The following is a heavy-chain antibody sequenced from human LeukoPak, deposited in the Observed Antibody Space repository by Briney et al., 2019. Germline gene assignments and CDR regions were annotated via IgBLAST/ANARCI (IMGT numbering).Heavy chain of an antibody. Sequence: SETLSLTCAVYGGSFSGYYWSWIRQPPGKGLEWIGEINHSGSTNYNPSLKSRVTISVDTSKNQFSLKLSSVTAADTAVYYCARARYSSSWPYYYYYMDVWGKGTTVTVSS. CDR3: ARARYSSSWPYYYYYMDV. D-gene: IGHD6-13*01. CDR2: INHSGST. CDR1: GGSFSGYY. V-gene: IGHV4-34*01. J-gene: IGHJ6*03.